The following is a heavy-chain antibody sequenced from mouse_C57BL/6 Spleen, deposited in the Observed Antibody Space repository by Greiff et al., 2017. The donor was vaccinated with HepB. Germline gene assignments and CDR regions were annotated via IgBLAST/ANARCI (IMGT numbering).Heavy chain of an antibody. CDR3: ARGYYYGSSPYFDY. D-gene: IGHD1-1*01. J-gene: IGHJ2*01. CDR1: GYTFTDYN. V-gene: IGHV1-18*01. Sequence: VQLKQSGPELVKPGASVKIPCKASGYTFTDYNMDWVKQSHGKSLEWIGDINPNNGGTIYNQKFKGKATLTVDKSSSTAYMELRSLTSEDTAVYYCARGYYYGSSPYFDYWGQGTTLTISS. CDR2: INPNNGGT.